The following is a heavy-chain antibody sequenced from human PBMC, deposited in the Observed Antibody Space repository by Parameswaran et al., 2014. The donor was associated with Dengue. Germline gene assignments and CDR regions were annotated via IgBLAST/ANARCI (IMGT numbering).Heavy chain of an antibody. V-gene: IGHV3-23*01. CDR3: AKGYFDLFYYFDY. Sequence: VRQMPGKGLEWVSTISGSGYSTYYADSVKGRFTISRDNSKNTLYLQMNSLRAEDTAVHYCAKGYFDLFYYFDYWGQGTLVTVSS. J-gene: IGHJ4*02. D-gene: IGHD3-9*01. CDR2: ISGSGYST.